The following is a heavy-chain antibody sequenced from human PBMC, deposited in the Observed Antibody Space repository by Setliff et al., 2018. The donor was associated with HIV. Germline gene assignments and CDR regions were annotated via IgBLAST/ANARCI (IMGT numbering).Heavy chain of an antibody. D-gene: IGHD6-19*01. CDR3: ARDYGSGWYPFDY. J-gene: IGHJ4*02. Sequence: ASVKVSCKASGGTFNNYAMNWVRQAPGQGLEWMGWINTNTGNPTYAQGFTGRFVFSLDTSVSTAYLQISSLKAEDTAVYYCARDYGSGWYPFDYWGQGTLVTVS. CDR1: GGTFNNYA. CDR2: INTNTGNP. V-gene: IGHV7-4-1*02.